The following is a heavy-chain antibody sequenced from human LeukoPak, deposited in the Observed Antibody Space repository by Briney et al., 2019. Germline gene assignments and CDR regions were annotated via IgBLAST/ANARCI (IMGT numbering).Heavy chain of an antibody. J-gene: IGHJ4*02. Sequence: PGGSLRLSCAASGLTFSSYAMSWVRQAPGKGLEWVSAISGSGGSTYYADSVKGRFTISRDNSKNTLYLQMNSLRAEDTAVYNCAKEAIQLWLPGAVDYWGQGTLVTVSS. CDR3: AKEAIQLWLPGAVDY. V-gene: IGHV3-23*01. CDR1: GLTFSSYA. D-gene: IGHD5-18*01. CDR2: ISGSGGST.